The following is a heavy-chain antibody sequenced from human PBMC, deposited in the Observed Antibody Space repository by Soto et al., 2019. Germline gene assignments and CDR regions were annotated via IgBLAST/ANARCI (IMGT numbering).Heavy chain of an antibody. CDR1: GYIFTAYP. Sequence: ASVKVSCKASGYIFTAYPIHWVRQAPGQRLEWMGWINAGNGNTKYSQKFQGRVTITRDTSASTAYMELSSLRSEDTAVYYCARDSAAAGTFDYWGQGTLVTVSS. V-gene: IGHV1-3*01. D-gene: IGHD6-13*01. CDR3: ARDSAAAGTFDY. CDR2: INAGNGNT. J-gene: IGHJ4*02.